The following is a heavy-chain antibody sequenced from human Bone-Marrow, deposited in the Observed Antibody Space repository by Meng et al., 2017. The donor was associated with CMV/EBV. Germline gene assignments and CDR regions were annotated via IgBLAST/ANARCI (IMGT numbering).Heavy chain of an antibody. V-gene: IGHV3-30*03. CDR2: VSSDGNRK. Sequence: LSCAASGFTFNNYAMQWVRQAPGKGLEWVSVVSSDGNRKYYADFLNGRFATSRDNSKNTVYLQVNSLTSEDTAVYFCSRGFHGPDSWGQGTLVTVSS. J-gene: IGHJ4*02. D-gene: IGHD2-21*01. CDR1: GFTFNNYA. CDR3: SRGFHGPDS.